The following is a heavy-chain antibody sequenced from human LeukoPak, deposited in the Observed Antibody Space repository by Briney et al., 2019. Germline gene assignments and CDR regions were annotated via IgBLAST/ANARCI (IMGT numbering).Heavy chain of an antibody. J-gene: IGHJ1*01. CDR1: GFTFSDYY. Sequence: GGSLRLSCAASGFTFSDYYMNWIRQAPGKGLEWVSFISSSGTTIYYADSVKGRFTISRDNAKNSLYLQMNSLRAEDTAVYYCASLGSWTGYFQHWGQGTLVTVSS. D-gene: IGHD6-13*01. CDR2: ISSSGTTI. V-gene: IGHV3-11*04. CDR3: ASLGSWTGYFQH.